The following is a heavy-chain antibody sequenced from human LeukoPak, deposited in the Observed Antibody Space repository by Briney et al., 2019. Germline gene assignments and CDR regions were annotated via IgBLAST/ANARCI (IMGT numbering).Heavy chain of an antibody. Sequence: SETLSLTCAVYGGSFSGYYWSWIRQPAGKGLEWIGRIYTSGSTNYNPSLKSRVTMSVDTSKNQFSLKLSSVTAADTAVYYCARETWELLRIFDYWGQGTLVTVSS. CDR3: ARETWELLRIFDY. D-gene: IGHD1-26*01. J-gene: IGHJ4*02. CDR2: IYTSGST. CDR1: GGSFSGYY. V-gene: IGHV4-4*07.